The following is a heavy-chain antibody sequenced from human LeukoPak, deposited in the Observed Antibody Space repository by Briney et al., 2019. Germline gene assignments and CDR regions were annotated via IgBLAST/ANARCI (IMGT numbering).Heavy chain of an antibody. CDR3: ARSLGYYDSSGFTSLGHFDY. CDR1: GGSFSDYY. V-gene: IGHV4-34*01. Sequence: SETLSLTCAVYGGSFSDYYWSWIRQPPGKGLEWIGEINHSGSTNYNPSLKSRVTISIDTSKNQFSLKLSSVTTADTAVYYCARSLGYYDSSGFTSLGHFDYWGQGNLVTVSS. D-gene: IGHD3-22*01. CDR2: INHSGST. J-gene: IGHJ4*02.